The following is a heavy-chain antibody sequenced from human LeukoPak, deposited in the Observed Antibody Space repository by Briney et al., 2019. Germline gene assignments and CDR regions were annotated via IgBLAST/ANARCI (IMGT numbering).Heavy chain of an antibody. CDR1: GGSISSDY. J-gene: IGHJ4*02. D-gene: IGHD3-16*01. CDR3: ARLNGGDYSPLSYFDY. V-gene: IGHV4-4*07. CDR2: IYSSGST. Sequence: SETLSLTCTVSGGSISSDYWSWMRQPAGKGLEWIGRIYSSGSTTYNPSLKSRVTMSVDTSKNQFSLKLSSVTAADTAVYYCARLNGGDYSPLSYFDYWGQGILVTVSS.